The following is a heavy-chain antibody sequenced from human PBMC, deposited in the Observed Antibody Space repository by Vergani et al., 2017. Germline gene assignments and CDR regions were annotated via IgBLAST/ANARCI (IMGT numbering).Heavy chain of an antibody. D-gene: IGHD5-12*01. CDR2: ISSSSSYT. V-gene: IGHV3-11*05. Sequence: QVQLVESGGGLVKPGGSLRLSCAASGFTFSDYYMSWIRQAPGKGLAWVSYISSSSSYTNYADSVKGRFTISRDNAKNSLYLQMNSLRAEDTAVYYCARDTRRATGSFDYWGQGTLVTVSS. J-gene: IGHJ4*02. CDR3: ARDTRRATGSFDY. CDR1: GFTFSDYY.